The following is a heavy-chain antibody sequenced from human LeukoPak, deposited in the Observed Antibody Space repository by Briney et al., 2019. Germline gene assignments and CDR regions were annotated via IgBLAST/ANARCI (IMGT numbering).Heavy chain of an antibody. J-gene: IGHJ2*01. CDR1: GDSISNYY. CDR3: ARVVDGYNLHRYFDL. CDR2: ISYSGTT. Sequence: PSETLSLTCTVSGDSISNYYWSWIRQPPGKGLEWIGYISYSGTTNHNPSLKSRVTISVDTSRNQFSLKLSSVTAADTAMYYCARVVDGYNLHRYFDLWGRGTLVTVSS. V-gene: IGHV4-59*01. D-gene: IGHD5-24*01.